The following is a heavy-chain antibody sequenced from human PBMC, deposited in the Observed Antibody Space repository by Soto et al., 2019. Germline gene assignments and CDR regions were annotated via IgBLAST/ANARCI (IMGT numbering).Heavy chain of an antibody. J-gene: IGHJ5*02. CDR2: IYSGGST. V-gene: IGHV3-53*02. D-gene: IGHD3-3*01. Sequence: EVQLVETGGGLIQPGGSLRLSCAASGFTVSSNYMSWVRQAPGKGLEWVSVIYSGGSTYYADSVKGRFTISRDNSKNTLYLQRNSLRAEDTAVYYCARGWVEGYNWFDPWGQGTLVTVSS. CDR1: GFTVSSNY. CDR3: ARGWVEGYNWFDP.